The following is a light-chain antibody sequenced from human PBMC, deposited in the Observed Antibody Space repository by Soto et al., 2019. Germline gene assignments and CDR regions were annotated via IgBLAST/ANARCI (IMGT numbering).Light chain of an antibody. J-gene: IGKJ1*01. CDR2: DTS. V-gene: IGKV3D-20*01. Sequence: VLTQSPATLSLSPGNRVTLSCGASQRVVGGFFAWYQQKAGLAPRLIIYDTSVRASGIPDRFIGSGSGTHFTLTISRLEPEDFAVYYCQQYGSSPPFGQGTKVDIK. CDR1: QRVVGGF. CDR3: QQYGSSPP.